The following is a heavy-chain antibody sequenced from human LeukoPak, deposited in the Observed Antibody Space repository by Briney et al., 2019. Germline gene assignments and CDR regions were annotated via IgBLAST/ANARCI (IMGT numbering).Heavy chain of an antibody. D-gene: IGHD3-22*01. V-gene: IGHV3-23*01. CDR3: AKNSGYYSGSFDY. Sequence: SGGSLRLSCAASGFTFSSYAMSWVRQAPGKGLEWVSAISGSGGSTYYADSVKGRFTISRDNSKDTLYLQMNSLRAEDTAVYYCAKNSGYYSGSFDYWGQGTLVTVSS. CDR2: ISGSGGST. CDR1: GFTFSSYA. J-gene: IGHJ4*02.